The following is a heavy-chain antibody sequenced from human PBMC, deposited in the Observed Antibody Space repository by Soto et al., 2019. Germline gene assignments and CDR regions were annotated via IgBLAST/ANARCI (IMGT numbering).Heavy chain of an antibody. D-gene: IGHD3-3*01. Sequence: GGSLRLSCAASGFTFSSYGMHWVRQAPGKGLEWVAVISYDGSNKYYAESVKGRVTISRENYKNTLYLQMNSVRAEDTAVYYCAKDRTPYYDPPYGMDVWGQGTTVTVSS. CDR1: GFTFSSYG. V-gene: IGHV3-30*18. CDR3: AKDRTPYYDPPYGMDV. J-gene: IGHJ6*02. CDR2: ISYDGSNK.